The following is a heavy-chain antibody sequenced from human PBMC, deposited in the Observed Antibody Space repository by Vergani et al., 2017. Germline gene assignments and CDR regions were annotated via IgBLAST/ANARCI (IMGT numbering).Heavy chain of an antibody. CDR2: IYYSGST. J-gene: IGHJ4*02. CDR1: GGSISSYY. V-gene: IGHV4-59*01. Sequence: QVQLQESGPGLVKPSETLSLTCTVSGGSISSYYWSWIRQPAGKGLEWIGYIYYSGSTHYNPSLKSRFTISVDTAKNQFSLKLSSVTAADTAVYYCARGSVLNFWSGLGYGSFDYWGQGTLVTVSS. D-gene: IGHD3-3*01. CDR3: ARGSVLNFWSGLGYGSFDY.